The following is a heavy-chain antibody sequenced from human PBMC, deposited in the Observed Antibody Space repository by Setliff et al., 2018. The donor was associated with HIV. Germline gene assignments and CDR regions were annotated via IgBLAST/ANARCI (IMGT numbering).Heavy chain of an antibody. Sequence: PSETLSLTCAVSGDSISGGYYWAWIRQAPGKGLEWIGCIYYSGSAYYNPSFKSRVTISIDTSNNQISLRLSSVTAADTAMYYCVRDDYGYNGKGFDYWGPGTLVTVSS. J-gene: IGHJ4*02. D-gene: IGHD4-17*01. CDR1: GDSISGGYY. V-gene: IGHV4-30-4*08. CDR3: VRDDYGYNGKGFDY. CDR2: IYYSGSA.